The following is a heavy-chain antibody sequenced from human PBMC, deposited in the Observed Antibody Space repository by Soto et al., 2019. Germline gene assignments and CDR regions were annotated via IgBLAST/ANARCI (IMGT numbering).Heavy chain of an antibody. Sequence: EVQLVESGGGLVQPGGSLRLSCAASGLTFSSYWMHWVRQAPGKGLVCVARINSDGSGTSYADSVKGRFTVSRDNAKNTLYLQMNSLRADDTAVCYCARGSGAGGFDYWGQGTLVAVSS. D-gene: IGHD6-13*01. CDR1: GLTFSSYW. J-gene: IGHJ4*02. V-gene: IGHV3-74*01. CDR2: INSDGSGT. CDR3: ARGSGAGGFDY.